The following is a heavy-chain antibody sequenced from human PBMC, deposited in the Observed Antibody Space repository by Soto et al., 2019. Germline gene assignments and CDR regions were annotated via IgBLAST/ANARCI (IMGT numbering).Heavy chain of an antibody. Sequence: DVQLAQSGAEVKKPGESLRITCAASGYSFTTYWISWVRQMPGKGLEWMGAIDPRDSYTKYSPSFQGHVTISVDKSISTAYLQWNSLKSSDTAIYYCAREKSDLELFNWLDPWGQGTLVTVSS. CDR1: GYSFTTYW. CDR2: IDPRDSYT. V-gene: IGHV5-10-1*03. J-gene: IGHJ5*02. D-gene: IGHD1-7*01. CDR3: AREKSDLELFNWLDP.